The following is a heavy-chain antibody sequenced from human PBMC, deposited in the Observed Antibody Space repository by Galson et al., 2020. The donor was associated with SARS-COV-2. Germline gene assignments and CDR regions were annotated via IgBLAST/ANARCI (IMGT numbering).Heavy chain of an antibody. V-gene: IGHV3-64D*09. J-gene: IGHJ4*02. CDR1: GFAFSDYA. CDR2: LSSTGGTS. Sequence: GGSLRLSCSASGFAFSDYAMHWVRQPPGKGLQYVSALSSTGGTSFYADSVRGRLTMSRYNSKNTFYLQMTCLRIEDTAFYYCLAYSSTRLSYWGLGMLVTGSS. D-gene: IGHD4-4*01. CDR3: LAYSSTRLSY.